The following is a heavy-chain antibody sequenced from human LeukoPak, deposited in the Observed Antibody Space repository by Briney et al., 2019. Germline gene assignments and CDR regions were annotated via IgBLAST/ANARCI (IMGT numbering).Heavy chain of an antibody. CDR1: GFTFSSYA. D-gene: IGHD3-3*01. CDR3: AIGGSNNEWYREYFQH. CDR2: ISGSGGST. V-gene: IGHV3-23*01. J-gene: IGHJ1*01. Sequence: HSGGSLRLSCAASGFTFSSYAMSWVRQAPGKGLEWVSAISGSGGSTYYADSVKGRFTISRDNSKNTLYLQMNSLRAEDTAVYYCAIGGSNNEWYREYFQHWGQGTLVTVSS.